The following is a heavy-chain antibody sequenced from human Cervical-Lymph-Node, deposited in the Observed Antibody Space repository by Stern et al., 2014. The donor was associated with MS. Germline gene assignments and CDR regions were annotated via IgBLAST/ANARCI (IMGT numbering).Heavy chain of an antibody. Sequence: EEQLVESGGGLVQPGRSLRLSCAASGFTFNDYAMHWVRQPPGKGLEWVAGISWSGGSRGYADSVRGRFTISRDNAKNSLYLQMNSLRAEDTALYYCAKAIETYYYYGMDVWGQGTTVTVSS. V-gene: IGHV3-9*01. CDR2: ISWSGGSR. CDR3: AKAIETYYYYGMDV. J-gene: IGHJ6*02. CDR1: GFTFNDYA.